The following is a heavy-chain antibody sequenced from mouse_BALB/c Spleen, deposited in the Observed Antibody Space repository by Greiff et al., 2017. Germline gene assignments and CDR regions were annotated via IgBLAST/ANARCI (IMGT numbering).Heavy chain of an antibody. V-gene: IGHV1-55*01. J-gene: IGHJ3*01. Sequence: VQLQQPGAELVKPGTSVKLSCKASGYNFTSYWINWVKLRPGQGLEWIGDIYHGSGSTNYNEKFKSKATLTVDTSSSTAYMQLSSLASEDSALYYCARSGYGSSPYAYWGQGTLVTVSA. CDR1: GYNFTSYW. CDR2: IYHGSGST. CDR3: ARSGYGSSPYAY. D-gene: IGHD1-1*01.